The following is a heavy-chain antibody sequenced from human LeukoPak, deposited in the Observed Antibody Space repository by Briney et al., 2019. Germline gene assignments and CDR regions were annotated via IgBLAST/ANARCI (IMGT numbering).Heavy chain of an antibody. CDR2: ISGSGGNT. D-gene: IGHD2/OR15-2a*01. J-gene: IGHJ6*02. Sequence: GGSLRLSCAASGMTFSNYAMNWVRQAPGKGLEWVSGISGSGGNTYYADSVKGRFTISRDNSKNTLYLQMNSLRAEDTAVYYCAKENSYYYGMDVWGQGTTVTVS. V-gene: IGHV3-23*01. CDR1: GMTFSNYA. CDR3: AKENSYYYGMDV.